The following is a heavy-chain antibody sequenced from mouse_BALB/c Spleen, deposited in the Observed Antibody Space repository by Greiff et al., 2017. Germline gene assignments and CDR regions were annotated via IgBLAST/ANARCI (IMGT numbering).Heavy chain of an antibody. D-gene: IGHD2-10*02. V-gene: IGHV5-6-5*01. J-gene: IGHJ1*01. CDR2: ISSGGST. CDR3: ARQYGSYWYFDV. CDR1: GFTFSSYA. Sequence: EVMLVESGGGLVKPGGSLKLSCAASGFTFSSYAMSWVRQTPEKRLEWVASISSGGSTYYPDSVKGRFTISRDNARNILYLQMSSLRSEDTAMYYCARQYGSYWYFDVWGAGTTVTVSS.